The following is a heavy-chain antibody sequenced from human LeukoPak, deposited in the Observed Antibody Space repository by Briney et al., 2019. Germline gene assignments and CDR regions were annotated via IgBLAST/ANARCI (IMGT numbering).Heavy chain of an antibody. CDR1: GGSISSSNW. Sequence: KTSETLSLTCAVSGGSISSSNWWSWVRQPPGKGLEWIGGIYHSGSTNYNPSLKSRVTISVDKSKNQFSLKLSSVTAADTAVYYCARTYYYDSSGYYPIWGQGTMVTVSS. CDR2: IYHSGST. J-gene: IGHJ3*02. CDR3: ARTYYYDSSGYYPI. D-gene: IGHD3-22*01. V-gene: IGHV4-4*02.